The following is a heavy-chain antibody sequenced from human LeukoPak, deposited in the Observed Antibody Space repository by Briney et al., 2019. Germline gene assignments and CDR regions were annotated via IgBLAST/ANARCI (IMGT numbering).Heavy chain of an antibody. CDR3: ARDADYGDYYFDY. J-gene: IGHJ4*02. CDR2: MYYSGTT. CDR1: GGSISSFTTHY. D-gene: IGHD4-17*01. Sequence: SETLSLTCSVSGGSISSFTTHYWGWIRQPPGKGLEWIGSMYYSGTTYYNPSLESRLTISVDTSKNQFSLNLSSVTAADTAVYYCARDADYGDYYFDYWGQGTLVTVSS. V-gene: IGHV4-39*02.